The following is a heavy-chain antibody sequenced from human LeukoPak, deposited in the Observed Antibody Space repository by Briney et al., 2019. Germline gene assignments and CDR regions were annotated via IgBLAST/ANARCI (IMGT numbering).Heavy chain of an antibody. V-gene: IGHV3-7*03. Sequence: PGGSLRLSCAASGFTFSNYWMTWVRQAPGKGLEGVANIKQDGSEKYYVDSVTGRFTISSDNAKNSLYLQMNSLRAEDTAVYYCASIVMYSGSWYFGYWGQGTLVTVSS. CDR2: IKQDGSEK. J-gene: IGHJ4*02. D-gene: IGHD6-13*01. CDR1: GFTFSNYW. CDR3: ASIVMYSGSWYFGY.